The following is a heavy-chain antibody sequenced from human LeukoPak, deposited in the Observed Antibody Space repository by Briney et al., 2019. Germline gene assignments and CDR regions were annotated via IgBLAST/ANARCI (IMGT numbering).Heavy chain of an antibody. CDR2: IIPILGIA. CDR1: GGTFSSYA. V-gene: IGHV1-69*04. D-gene: IGHD2-21*02. Sequence: SVKVSCKASGGTFSSYAISWVRQAPGQGLEWMGRIIPILGIANYAQKFQSRVTITADKSTSTAYMELSSLRSEDTAVYYCARAEEYCGGDCYSPTDVWGQGTTVTVSS. CDR3: ARAEEYCGGDCYSPTDV. J-gene: IGHJ6*02.